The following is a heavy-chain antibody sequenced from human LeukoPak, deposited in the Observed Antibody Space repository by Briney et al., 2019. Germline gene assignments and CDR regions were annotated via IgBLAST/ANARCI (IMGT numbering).Heavy chain of an antibody. CDR1: GGSFSGYY. J-gene: IGHJ4*02. D-gene: IGHD3-10*01. CDR2: INHSGST. Sequence: SETLSLTCAVYGGSFSGYYWSWIRQPPGKGLEWIGEINHSGSTNYNPSLKSRVTISVDTSKNQFPLKLSSVTAADTAVYYCARGRGRSFDYWGQGTLVTVSS. CDR3: ARGRGRSFDY. V-gene: IGHV4-34*01.